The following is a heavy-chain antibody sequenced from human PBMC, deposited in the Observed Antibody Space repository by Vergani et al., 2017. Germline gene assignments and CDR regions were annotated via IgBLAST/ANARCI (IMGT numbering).Heavy chain of an antibody. V-gene: IGHV3-21*01. D-gene: IGHD3-9*01. J-gene: IGHJ3*02. CDR1: VFTFSRYS. CDR2: ISCSSSYI. Sequence: EVQLVESGGGLEKPGGSLRLSCAASVFTFSRYSMHWVRQAPGKGLEWVSSISCSSSYIYYADSVKGRFTISRDNAKNSLYLQMNSLRAEDTAVYYCAGSSYFDWPDAFDIWGQGTMVTVSS. CDR3: AGSSYFDWPDAFDI.